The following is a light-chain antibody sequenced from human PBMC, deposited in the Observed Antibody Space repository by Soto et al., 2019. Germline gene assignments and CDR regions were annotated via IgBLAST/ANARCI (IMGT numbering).Light chain of an antibody. CDR2: DNN. J-gene: IGLJ3*02. CDR1: SSNIGAGYD. Sequence: QSVLTQPPSVSGAPGQRVTISCTGSSSNIGAGYDVHWYQHLPGTAPKLLIYDNNNRPSGVPDRFSGSRSGTSASLAITGLQAEDEAYYYCQSYDSSLSGSVFGGGTKLTVL. V-gene: IGLV1-40*01. CDR3: QSYDSSLSGSV.